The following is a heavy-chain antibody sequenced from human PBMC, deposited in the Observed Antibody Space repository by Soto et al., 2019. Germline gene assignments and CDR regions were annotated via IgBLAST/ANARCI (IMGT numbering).Heavy chain of an antibody. CDR3: AMVDVYVTPSPQDV. J-gene: IGHJ6*02. CDR2: INTYNGNT. Sequence: QVQLGQSGAEVKNPGASVKVSCKASGYTFTRYGIGWARQAPGQGLEWMGWINTYNGNTNYAQNVQGRVTLTTDTSTSIAYMELRSLRSNDTAIYYCAMVDVYVTPSPQDVWRQGTTVIVSS. D-gene: IGHD3-16*01. V-gene: IGHV1-18*01. CDR1: GYTFTRYG.